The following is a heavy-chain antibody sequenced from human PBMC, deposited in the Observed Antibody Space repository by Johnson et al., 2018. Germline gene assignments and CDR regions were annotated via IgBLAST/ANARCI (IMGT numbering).Heavy chain of an antibody. D-gene: IGHD6-19*01. CDR2: INDSGSI. Sequence: QVQLQQWGAGLLKPSETLSLTCAVYGGSFSGYYWSWIRQPPGKGLEWIGEINDSGSINYNPSLKSRVTISVDTSKNPFSLKVISLTAADPAVYYCARRHPQWLPPNDAFDIWGQGTMVTVAS. J-gene: IGHJ3*02. CDR3: ARRHPQWLPPNDAFDI. V-gene: IGHV4-34*01. CDR1: GGSFSGYY.